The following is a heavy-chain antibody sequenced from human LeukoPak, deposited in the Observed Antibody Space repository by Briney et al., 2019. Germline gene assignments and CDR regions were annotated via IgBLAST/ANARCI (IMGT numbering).Heavy chain of an antibody. V-gene: IGHV4-59*01. CDR2: IYYSGNT. Sequence: SETLSLTCTVSGGSISSYYWSWIRQLPGKGLEWIGYIYYSGNTNYNPSLKSRVTISVDTSKNQFSLKLSSVTAADTAVYYCASLRDYSSAFDIWGQGTMVTVSS. D-gene: IGHD2-21*01. J-gene: IGHJ3*02. CDR3: ASLRDYSSAFDI. CDR1: GGSISSYY.